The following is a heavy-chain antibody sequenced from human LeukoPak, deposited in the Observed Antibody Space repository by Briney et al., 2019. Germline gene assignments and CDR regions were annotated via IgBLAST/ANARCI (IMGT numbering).Heavy chain of an antibody. D-gene: IGHD5-18*01. V-gene: IGHV4-34*01. CDR2: INHSGST. CDR3: ARDGYSYGYRSFGY. Sequence: SETLSLTCAVYGGSFSGYYWSWIRQPPGKGLEWIGEINHSGSTNYNPSLKSRVTISVDTSKNQFSLKLSSVTAADTAVYYCARDGYSYGYRSFGYWGQGTLVTVSS. J-gene: IGHJ4*02. CDR1: GGSFSGYY.